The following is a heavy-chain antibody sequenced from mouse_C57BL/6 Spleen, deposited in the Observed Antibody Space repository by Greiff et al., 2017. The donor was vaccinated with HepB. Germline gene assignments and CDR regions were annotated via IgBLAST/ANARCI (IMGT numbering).Heavy chain of an antibody. D-gene: IGHD1-1*01. V-gene: IGHV1-9*01. CDR1: GYTFTGYW. Sequence: VQLQQSGAELMKPGASVKLSCKATGYTFTGYWIEWVKQRPGHGLEWIGEILPGSGSTNYNEKFKGKATFTADTSSNTAYMQLSSLTTEDSAIYYCARGPIYYYGSSYGYYAMDYWGQGTSVTVSS. J-gene: IGHJ4*01. CDR3: ARGPIYYYGSSYGYYAMDY. CDR2: ILPGSGST.